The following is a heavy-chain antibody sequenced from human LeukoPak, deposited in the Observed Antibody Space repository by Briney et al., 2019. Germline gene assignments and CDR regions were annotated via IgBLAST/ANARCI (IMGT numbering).Heavy chain of an antibody. Sequence: GGSLRLSCAASGFTFSSYSMNWVRQAPGKGLEWVSSISSSSSYIYYADSVKGRFTISRDNAKNSLYLQMNSLRAEDTAVYYCARDMEAVAGTCFDYWGQGTLVTVSS. V-gene: IGHV3-21*01. CDR3: ARDMEAVAGTCFDY. D-gene: IGHD6-19*01. CDR2: ISSSSSYI. CDR1: GFTFSSYS. J-gene: IGHJ4*02.